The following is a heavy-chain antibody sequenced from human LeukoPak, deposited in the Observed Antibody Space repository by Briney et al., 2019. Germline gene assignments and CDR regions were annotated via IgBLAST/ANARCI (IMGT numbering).Heavy chain of an antibody. V-gene: IGHV4-39*01. CDR2: IYYSGST. CDR1: GGSISSSSYY. CDR3: ARPDSSGYCYFDY. Sequence: SETLSLTCTVSGGSISSSSYYWGWIRQPPGKGLEWIGSIYYSGSTYYNPSLKSRVTISVDTSKNQFSLKLSSVTAAGTAVYYCARPDSSGYCYFDYWGQGTLVTVSS. D-gene: IGHD3-22*01. J-gene: IGHJ4*02.